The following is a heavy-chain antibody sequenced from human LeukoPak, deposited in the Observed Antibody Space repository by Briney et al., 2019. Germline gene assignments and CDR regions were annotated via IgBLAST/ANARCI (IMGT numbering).Heavy chain of an antibody. CDR3: ARRSSGWYYFEY. Sequence: GESLKISCKGSGYSFTSYWIGWVRQMPGKGLEWMGIIYPGDSGTRYSPSFQGQVTISANKSISTAYLQWSSPKASDTAMYYCARRSSGWYYFEYWGQGTLLTVSS. CDR1: GYSFTSYW. V-gene: IGHV5-51*03. D-gene: IGHD6-19*01. CDR2: IYPGDSGT. J-gene: IGHJ4*02.